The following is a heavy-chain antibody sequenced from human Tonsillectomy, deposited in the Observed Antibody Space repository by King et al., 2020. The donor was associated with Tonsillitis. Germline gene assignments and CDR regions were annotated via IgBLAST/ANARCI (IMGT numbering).Heavy chain of an antibody. J-gene: IGHJ4*02. V-gene: IGHV3-74*01. Sequence: LVESGGGLVQPGGSLRLSCAASGFTFSSYWMHWVRQAPGKGLVWVSRINSDGSSTSYADSVKGRFTISRDNAKKTLYLQMNSLRAEDTAVYYCAREWRSYSGYNYIDYWGRGPLVTVPP. CDR1: GFTFSSYW. CDR3: AREWRSYSGYNYIDY. CDR2: INSDGSST. D-gene: IGHD5-12*01.